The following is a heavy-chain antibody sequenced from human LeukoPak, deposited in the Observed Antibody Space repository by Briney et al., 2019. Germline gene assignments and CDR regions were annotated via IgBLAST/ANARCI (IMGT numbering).Heavy chain of an antibody. CDR3: VKNDGWFHLAQ. CDR1: GFNFRDHW. V-gene: IGHV3-7*03. J-gene: IGHJ4*02. Sequence: PGGSPRLSCAVSGFNFRDHWMDWVRQAPGKGLEWVGHIKNDGSETYYLDSLKGRFSISRDNTNNALYLQMSSLRVEDTAVYYCVKNDGWFHLAQWGQGTLVTVSS. D-gene: IGHD6-19*01. CDR2: IKNDGSET.